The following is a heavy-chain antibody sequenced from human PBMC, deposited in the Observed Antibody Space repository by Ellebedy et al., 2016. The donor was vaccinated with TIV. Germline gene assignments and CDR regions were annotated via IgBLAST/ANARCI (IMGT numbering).Heavy chain of an antibody. V-gene: IGHV4-4*07. CDR3: ARVRRDYYFVMDV. Sequence: MPGGSLRLSCTVSGGSNRSYYWSWIRQPAGKGLEWIGRIYPTGSTSYSPTLKSRITMSIDTSKNQFALKMTSVTAADTAVYYCARVRRDYYFVMDVWGPGTTVTVSS. CDR1: GGSNRSYY. J-gene: IGHJ6*02. CDR2: IYPTGST.